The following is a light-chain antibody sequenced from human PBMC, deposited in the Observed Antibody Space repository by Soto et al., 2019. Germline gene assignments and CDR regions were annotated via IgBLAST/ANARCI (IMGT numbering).Light chain of an antibody. CDR2: GAS. J-gene: IGKJ5*01. CDR3: QQYNNWPLT. V-gene: IGKV3D-15*01. Sequence: MMMTQSPATLSVSPGERVTLSCRTSHSVNSHVAWYQQKPGQAPRLLIYGASTRATGVPARFSGGGSGTEFTLTITSLQSEDFAVYWCQQYNNWPLTFGPGTRLEIK. CDR1: HSVNSH.